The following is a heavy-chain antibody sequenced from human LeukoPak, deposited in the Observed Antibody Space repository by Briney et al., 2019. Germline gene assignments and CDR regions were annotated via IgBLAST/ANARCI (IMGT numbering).Heavy chain of an antibody. Sequence: ASVKVSCKASGYTFTNYGITWVRQAPGQGLEGLGWISASNGNTNYAQKLQGRVTMTSDTSTSTANMDLRSLTPDDTAFYYCARYPLSYTGNWHYFFDYWGQGTLLTVSS. CDR1: GYTFTNYG. V-gene: IGHV1-18*01. CDR3: ARYPLSYTGNWHYFFDY. D-gene: IGHD1-7*01. CDR2: ISASNGNT. J-gene: IGHJ4*02.